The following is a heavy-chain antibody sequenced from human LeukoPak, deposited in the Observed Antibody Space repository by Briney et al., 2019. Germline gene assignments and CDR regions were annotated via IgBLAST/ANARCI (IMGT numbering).Heavy chain of an antibody. CDR1: GYTFTGYY. CDR2: INPNSGGT. CDR3: ARDRGSTYYFDY. Sequence: ASVKVSCKASGYTFTGYYMHWVRQAPGQGLEWMGWINPNSGGTNYAQKFQGRVTMTRDTSISTAYMELSRLRSDDTAVYYCARDRGSTYYFDYWGQGTLVTVSS. D-gene: IGHD3-10*01. V-gene: IGHV1-2*02. J-gene: IGHJ4*02.